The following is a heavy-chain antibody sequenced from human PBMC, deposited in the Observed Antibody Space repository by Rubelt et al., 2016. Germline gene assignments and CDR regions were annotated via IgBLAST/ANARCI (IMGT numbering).Heavy chain of an antibody. CDR3: ARDSNNYCTDY. D-gene: IGHD4-11*01. CDR1: GYTFTNYY. V-gene: IGHV1-2*06. J-gene: IGHJ4*02. Sequence: QVQLVQSGAEVKKPGASVKVSCKASGYTFTNYYMHWVRQAPGQGLEWMGRIYSKDGGTNCAQKFQGRVTMTRDTSISTAYMELSGLRSDDTAVYYCARDSNNYCTDYWGQGTLVTVSS. CDR2: IYSKDGGT.